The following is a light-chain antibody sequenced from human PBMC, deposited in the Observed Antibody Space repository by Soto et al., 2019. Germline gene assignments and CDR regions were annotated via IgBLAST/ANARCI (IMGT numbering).Light chain of an antibody. V-gene: IGKV3-20*01. Sequence: EIVLTQSPGTLSLSPGERATLSCRASQSVSSSYLAWYQQKPGQAPRLLIYGASSRATGIPDRFSGSGSGKDFILTISRLEPEDFAVYYCQHHGTFVQGTKVDIK. CDR1: QSVSSSY. CDR2: GAS. J-gene: IGKJ1*01. CDR3: QHHGT.